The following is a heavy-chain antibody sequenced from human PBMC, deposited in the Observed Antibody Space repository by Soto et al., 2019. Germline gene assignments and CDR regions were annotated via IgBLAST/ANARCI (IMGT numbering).Heavy chain of an antibody. CDR1: GYSFTSYW. V-gene: IGHV5-51*01. CDR3: ARSGFDYYDSSGSHYYGMDV. J-gene: IGHJ6*02. D-gene: IGHD3-22*01. CDR2: IYPGDSDT. Sequence: GESLKISCKGSGYSFTSYWIGWVRQMPGKGLEWMGIIYPGDSDTRYSPSFQGQVTISADKSISTAYLQWSSLKASDTAMYYCARSGFDYYDSSGSHYYGMDVWGQGTTVTVSS.